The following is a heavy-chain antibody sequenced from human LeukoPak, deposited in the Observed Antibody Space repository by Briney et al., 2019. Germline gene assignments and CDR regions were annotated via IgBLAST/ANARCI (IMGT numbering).Heavy chain of an antibody. D-gene: IGHD3-9*01. Sequence: SSETLSLTCTVSGYSISSDYYWGWIRQPPGKGLEWIGSIYHSGSTYYNPSLKSRVTISVDKSKNQFSLKLSSVTAADTALYYCARAPVSTAYLHYYSMDVWGKGTTVTVSS. CDR3: ARAPVSTAYLHYYSMDV. V-gene: IGHV4-38-2*02. CDR2: IYHSGST. J-gene: IGHJ6*03. CDR1: GYSISSDYY.